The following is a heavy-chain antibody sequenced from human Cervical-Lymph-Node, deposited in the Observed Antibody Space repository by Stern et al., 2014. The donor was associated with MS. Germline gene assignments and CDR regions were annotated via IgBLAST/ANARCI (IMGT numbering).Heavy chain of an antibody. Sequence: VQLVESGGGLVKPGGSLRLSCAASGFTFSSYSMNWVRQAPGKGLEGVSSISSSSSYIYYADSVKGRFTISRDNAKNSLYLQMNSLRAEDTAVYYCARAEMATTNWFDPWGQGTLVTVSS. D-gene: IGHD5-24*01. V-gene: IGHV3-21*01. J-gene: IGHJ5*02. CDR3: ARAEMATTNWFDP. CDR1: GFTFSSYS. CDR2: ISSSSSYI.